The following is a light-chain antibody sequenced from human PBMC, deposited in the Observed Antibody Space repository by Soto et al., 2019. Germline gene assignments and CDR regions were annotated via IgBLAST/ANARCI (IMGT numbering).Light chain of an antibody. CDR1: QSVSYW. Sequence: IQMSQSPSTLSASVGERVTLTCRASQSVSYWLAWYQQKPGNPPKLLIYDTSRLESAVPSRFSASGSGTEFTLTISSLQPDDFATYYCQHYNSYSEAFGQGTKVDI. CDR3: QHYNSYSEA. V-gene: IGKV1-5*01. CDR2: DTS. J-gene: IGKJ1*01.